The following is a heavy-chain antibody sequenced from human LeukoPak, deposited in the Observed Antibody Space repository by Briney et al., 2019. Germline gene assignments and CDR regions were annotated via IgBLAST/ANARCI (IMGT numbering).Heavy chain of an antibody. D-gene: IGHD2-2*02. V-gene: IGHV7-4-1*02. CDR2: INTNTGNP. Sequence: ASVKVSCKASGYTFTSYAMNWVRQAPGQGLEWMGWINTNTGNPTYAQGFTGRFVFSLDTSVSTAYLQISSLKAEDTAVYYCARELGYCSCTSCYMGTFDYWGQGTLVTVSS. CDR1: GYTFTSYA. J-gene: IGHJ4*02. CDR3: ARELGYCSCTSCYMGTFDY.